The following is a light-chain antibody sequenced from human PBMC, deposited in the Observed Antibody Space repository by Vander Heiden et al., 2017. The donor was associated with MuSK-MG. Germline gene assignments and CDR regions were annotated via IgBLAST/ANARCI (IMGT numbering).Light chain of an antibody. CDR3: AAWDDSLSGVV. Sequence: QSVLTQPPSASGTPGQRVTIPCSGRSSNIGTNYVYWYQQLPGTAPKLLIYSNNQRPSGVPDRFSGSKSGTSASLAISGLRSEDEADYYCAAWDDSLSGVVFGGGTKLTVL. CDR1: SSNIGTNY. V-gene: IGLV1-47*02. CDR2: SNN. J-gene: IGLJ2*01.